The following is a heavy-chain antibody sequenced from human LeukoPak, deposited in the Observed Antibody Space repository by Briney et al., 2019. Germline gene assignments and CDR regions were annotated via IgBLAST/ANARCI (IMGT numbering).Heavy chain of an antibody. CDR1: GFTFSDYY. D-gene: IGHD6-19*01. V-gene: IGHV3-11*01. Sequence: GGSLRLSCAASGFTFSDYYMSWIRQPPGKGLEWVSYISSSGSTIYYADSVKGRFTISRDNAKNSLYLQMNSLRAEDTAVYYCAREYSSGWYFRRTFDYWGQGTLVTVSS. J-gene: IGHJ4*02. CDR2: ISSSGSTI. CDR3: AREYSSGWYFRRTFDY.